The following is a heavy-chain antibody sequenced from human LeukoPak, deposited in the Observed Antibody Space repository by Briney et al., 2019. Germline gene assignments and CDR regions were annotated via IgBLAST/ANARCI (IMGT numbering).Heavy chain of an antibody. D-gene: IGHD1-1*01. J-gene: IGHJ4*02. CDR3: VRGGQSTNCFDY. CDR1: GFIFSSCA. V-gene: IGHV3-64*02. CDR2: ITGNGGGT. Sequence: PGGSLRLSCAAPGFIFSSCAMQWVRQAPGKELECISAITGNGGGTFYADSVKGRFTISRDNSKNTLFLQMDSLKAEDMAVYYCVRGGQSTNCFDYWGQGILVTVSS.